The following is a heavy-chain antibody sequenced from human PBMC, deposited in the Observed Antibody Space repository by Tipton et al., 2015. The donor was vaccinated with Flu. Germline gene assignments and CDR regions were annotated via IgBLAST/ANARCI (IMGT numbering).Heavy chain of an antibody. Sequence: QLVQSGAEVKKPGASVKVSCKASGYTFTSYGISWVRQAPGQGLEWMGWISAYNGNTNYAQKLQDRVTMTTDTSTSTAYMELRSLRSDDTAVYYCARTSYYDYIWGSYRGYYYGMDVRGQGTTVTVSS. J-gene: IGHJ6*02. CDR2: ISAYNGNT. V-gene: IGHV1-18*01. CDR3: ARTSYYDYIWGSYRGYYYGMDV. D-gene: IGHD3-16*02. CDR1: GYTFTSYG.